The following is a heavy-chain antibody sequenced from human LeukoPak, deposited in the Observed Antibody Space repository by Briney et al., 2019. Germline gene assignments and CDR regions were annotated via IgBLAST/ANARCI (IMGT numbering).Heavy chain of an antibody. Sequence: PGGSLRLSCAASGFTVTSYGMSWVRQAPGEGLEWVAVISYDGSDTYYADSVKGRFTISRDSSKNTLYLQMTSLRAEDTAVYYCARADFYGSGSHPPGGFDYWGQGTLVTVSS. CDR2: ISYDGSDT. CDR3: ARADFYGSGSHPPGGFDY. V-gene: IGHV3-30*03. D-gene: IGHD3-10*01. J-gene: IGHJ4*02. CDR1: GFTVTSYG.